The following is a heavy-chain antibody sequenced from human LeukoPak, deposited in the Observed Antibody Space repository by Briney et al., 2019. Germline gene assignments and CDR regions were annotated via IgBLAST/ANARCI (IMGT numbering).Heavy chain of an antibody. CDR2: ISHDGNSK. Sequence: PGRSLRLSCAASGLIIHWVRQAPGKGLEWVAAISHDGNSKYYADSVKGRFTISRDNSKNTVYLRLNSLGAEDTAVYYCAKEGHSSGYCGVFDIWGQGTTVTVSS. D-gene: IGHD3-22*01. CDR3: AKEGHSSGYCGVFDI. V-gene: IGHV3-30-3*01. J-gene: IGHJ3*02. CDR1: GLI.